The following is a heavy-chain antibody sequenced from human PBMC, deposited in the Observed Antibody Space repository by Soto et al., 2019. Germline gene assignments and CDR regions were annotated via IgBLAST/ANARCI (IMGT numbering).Heavy chain of an antibody. CDR2: ISYSGST. CDR1: GVSISSGGYF. CDR3: ASRIPGVRYVGVFDY. D-gene: IGHD4-17*01. V-gene: IGHV4-31*03. Sequence: QVQLQESGPGLVEPSQTLSLTCTVSGVSISSGGYFWSWIRQHPGKGLEWIGYISYSGSTFSNPSLKSRVALSTDTSKNQFSLKLTSVTAADTAVYYCASRIPGVRYVGVFDYWGHGTLVTVSS. J-gene: IGHJ4*01.